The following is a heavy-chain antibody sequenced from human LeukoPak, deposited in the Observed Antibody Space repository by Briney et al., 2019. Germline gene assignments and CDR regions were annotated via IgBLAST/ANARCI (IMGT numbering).Heavy chain of an antibody. V-gene: IGHV5-51*01. CDR2: IYPGDSDT. CDR3: ATLPYGDAFDI. D-gene: IGHD4-17*01. Sequence: GESLKISCKGSGYNFTSYWIAWVRQMPGKGLEWMGIIYPGDSDTRYSPSFQGQVTISADKSISTAYRQWSSLKASDTAMYYCATLPYGDAFDIWGQGTMVTVSS. CDR1: GYNFTSYW. J-gene: IGHJ3*02.